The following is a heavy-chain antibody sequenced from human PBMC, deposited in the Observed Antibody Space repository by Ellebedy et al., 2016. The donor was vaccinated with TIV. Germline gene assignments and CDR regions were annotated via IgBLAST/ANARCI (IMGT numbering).Heavy chain of an antibody. CDR3: ARALNHVDTVWTAPLDC. D-gene: IGHD5/OR15-5a*01. CDR1: GFPFDSYV. J-gene: IGHJ4*02. CDR2: ISYDGSTN. V-gene: IGHV3-30*04. Sequence: PWGSLRLSCAASGFPFDSYVMNWVRQAPGKGLEWVALISYDGSTNYFADSVQGRFTISRDNSQNTLYLLMNSLRGDDTAIYYCARALNHVDTVWTAPLDCWGQGTLVTVSS.